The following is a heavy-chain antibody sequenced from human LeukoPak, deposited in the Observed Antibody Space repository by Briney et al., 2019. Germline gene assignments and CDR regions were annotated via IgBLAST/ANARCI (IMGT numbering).Heavy chain of an antibody. CDR3: AVLAVAGEYYFDY. D-gene: IGHD6-19*01. CDR2: VSDSGGGT. V-gene: IGHV3-23*01. Sequence: GGSLRLSCVASGFTFSSYAMSWVRQAPGKGLEWVSTVSDSGGGTYYADSVKGRFTISRDNSKNTLYLQMNSLRAEDTAVYYCAVLAVAGEYYFDYWGQGTLVTVSS. J-gene: IGHJ4*02. CDR1: GFTFSSYA.